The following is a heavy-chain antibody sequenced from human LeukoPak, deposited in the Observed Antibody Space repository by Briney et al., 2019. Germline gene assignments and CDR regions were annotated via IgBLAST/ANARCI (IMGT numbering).Heavy chain of an antibody. CDR3: ARDAYTTTSSWLDP. CDR1: GFTLNNHW. CDR2: ITGDGNDI. Sequence: PGGSLRLSCEASGFTLNNHWMHWVRQAPGKGLVWVSRITGDGNDIAYADSVKGRFTVSRDDAKNTLFLQMNSLRVEDTAIYYCARDAYTTTSSWLDPWGQGTLVTVSS. D-gene: IGHD4-17*01. J-gene: IGHJ5*02. V-gene: IGHV3-74*01.